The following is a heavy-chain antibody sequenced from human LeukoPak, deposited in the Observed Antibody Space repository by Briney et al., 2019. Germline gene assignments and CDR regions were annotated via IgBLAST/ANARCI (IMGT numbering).Heavy chain of an antibody. CDR3: ARDLVTVTKGFDI. CDR1: GGSISSISYY. V-gene: IGHV4-39*07. CDR2: IYYSGST. Sequence: SETLSLTCTVSGGSISSISYYWGWIRQPPGKGLEWIGSIYYSGSTYYNPSLKSRVTISVDTSKNQFSLKLSSVTAADTAVYYCARDLVTVTKGFDIWGLGTMVSVSS. D-gene: IGHD4-17*01. J-gene: IGHJ3*02.